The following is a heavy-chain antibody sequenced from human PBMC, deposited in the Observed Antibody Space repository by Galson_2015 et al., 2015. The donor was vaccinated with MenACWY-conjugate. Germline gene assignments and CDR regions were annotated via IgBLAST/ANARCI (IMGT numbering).Heavy chain of an antibody. V-gene: IGHV3-30*14. CDR1: GFTFSSYW. CDR3: ARDNSAGPDLFDY. CDR2: ITNDGSNK. Sequence: SLRLSCAASGFTFSSYWMHWVRQAPGKGLLWVSVITNDGSNKNYADSVKGRFTISRDNSKNTLYLQMNSLRAEDTAVYYCARDNSAGPDLFDYWGQGTLVTVSS. D-gene: IGHD4-23*01. J-gene: IGHJ4*02.